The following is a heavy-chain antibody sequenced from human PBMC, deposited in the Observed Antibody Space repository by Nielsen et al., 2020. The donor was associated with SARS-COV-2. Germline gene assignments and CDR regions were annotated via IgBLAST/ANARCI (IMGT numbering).Heavy chain of an antibody. CDR3: ARDLGLDYYDSSGYYPWDY. D-gene: IGHD3-22*01. Sequence: GESLKISCAASGFTFSSYAMSWVRQAPGKGLEWVSAISGSGGSTYYADSVKGRFTISRDNSKNTLYLQMNSLRAEDTAVYYCARDLGLDYYDSSGYYPWDYWGQGTLVTVSS. V-gene: IGHV3-23*01. CDR1: GFTFSSYA. CDR2: ISGSGGST. J-gene: IGHJ4*02.